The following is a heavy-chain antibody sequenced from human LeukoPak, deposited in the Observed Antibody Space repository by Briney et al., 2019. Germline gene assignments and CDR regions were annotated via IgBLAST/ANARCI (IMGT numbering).Heavy chain of an antibody. J-gene: IGHJ6*03. CDR3: ASPLYGDYGYYYYYMDV. CDR2: VNPNSGGT. CDR1: GYTFTGYY. Sequence: ASVKVSCKASGYTFTGYYMHWGRQAPGQGREWMGWVNPNSGGTNYAQKFQGRVTITADKSTSTAYMELSSLRSEDTAVYYCASPLYGDYGYYYYYMDVWGKGTTVTVSS. V-gene: IGHV1-2*02. D-gene: IGHD4-17*01.